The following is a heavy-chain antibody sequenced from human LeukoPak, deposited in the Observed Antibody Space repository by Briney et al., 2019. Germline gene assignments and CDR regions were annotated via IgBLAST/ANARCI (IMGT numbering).Heavy chain of an antibody. D-gene: IGHD4-17*01. CDR1: GGSISSGSYY. Sequence: SETLSLTCTVSGGSISSGSYYWNWIRQPPGKGLEWIGLIFISGSTNYNPSLKSRVTISVDTSKNQFSLKLSSVTAADTAVYYCAKDRWPTVTTGGFDYWGQGTLVTVSS. CDR3: AKDRWPTVTTGGFDY. V-gene: IGHV4-61*02. J-gene: IGHJ4*02. CDR2: IFISGST.